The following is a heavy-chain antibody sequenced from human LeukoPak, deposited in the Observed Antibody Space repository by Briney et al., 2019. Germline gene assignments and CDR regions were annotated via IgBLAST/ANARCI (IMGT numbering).Heavy chain of an antibody. Sequence: SETLSLTCTVSGGSINGYYWSWIRQSPGKGLEWIGYIFYSGSTNYNPSLKSRVTISVDTSKNQFSLNLSSVTAADTAMYYCARASVLLSADYWGQGTLVTVSS. CDR3: ARASVLLSADY. V-gene: IGHV4-59*01. CDR2: IFYSGST. CDR1: GGSINGYY. J-gene: IGHJ4*02. D-gene: IGHD3-16*01.